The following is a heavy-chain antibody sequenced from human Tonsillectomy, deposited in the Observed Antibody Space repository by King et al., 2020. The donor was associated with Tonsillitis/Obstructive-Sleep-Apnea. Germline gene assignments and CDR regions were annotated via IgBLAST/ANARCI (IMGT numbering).Heavy chain of an antibody. V-gene: IGHV3-30*01. J-gene: IGHJ4*02. Sequence: GKMGEDGGGVVQPGRSLRLSCAASGFAFNGFVMHWVRQAPGKGLDWVALISYDGKNIYYGDSVKGRFTISRDNSKNTLYLQMNSLRAEDTAVYYCARGSDVLDYWGQGTLVTVSS. D-gene: IGHD6-6*01. CDR3: ARGSDVLDY. CDR1: GFAFNGFV. CDR2: ISYDGKNI.